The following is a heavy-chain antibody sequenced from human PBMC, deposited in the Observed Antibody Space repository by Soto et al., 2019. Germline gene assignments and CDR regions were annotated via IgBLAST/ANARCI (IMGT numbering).Heavy chain of an antibody. D-gene: IGHD3-3*01. Sequence: SETLSLTCTVSGGSISSGDYYWSWIRQPPGKGLEWIGYIYYSGSTYYNPSLKSRVTISVDTSKNQFSLKLSSVTAADTAVYYCARGTHSPYYDFWSGYYSLGPMDVWGQVTTVTVSS. CDR1: GGSISSGDYY. V-gene: IGHV4-30-4*01. CDR3: ARGTHSPYYDFWSGYYSLGPMDV. CDR2: IYYSGST. J-gene: IGHJ6*02.